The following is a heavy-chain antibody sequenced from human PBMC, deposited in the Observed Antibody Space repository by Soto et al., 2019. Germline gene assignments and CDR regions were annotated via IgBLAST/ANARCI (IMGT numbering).Heavy chain of an antibody. V-gene: IGHV3-30-3*01. J-gene: IGHJ5*02. CDR3: ARGYTSGYPSNWFDP. D-gene: IGHD3-3*01. CDR1: GFTFSSYS. Sequence: QVQLVESGGGVVQPGRSLRLSCAASGFTFSSYSMHWVRKAPGKGLEWVAVISYDGGNKYYTDSVKGRFTISRDNSKNTLYLQMNSLRAEDTAVYYCARGYTSGYPSNWFDPWGQGTLVTVSS. CDR2: ISYDGGNK.